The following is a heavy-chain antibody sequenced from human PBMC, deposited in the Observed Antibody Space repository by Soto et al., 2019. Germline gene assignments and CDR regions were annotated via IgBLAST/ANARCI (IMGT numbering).Heavy chain of an antibody. CDR3: ARVTTTALWTFDY. J-gene: IGHJ4*02. V-gene: IGHV3-21*01. CDR1: GFTFSSYS. CDR2: ISSSSSYI. Sequence: GGSLRLSCAASGFTFSSYSMNWVRQAPGKGLEWVSSISSSSSYIYYADSVKGRFTISRDNAKNSLYLQMNSLRAEDTAVYYCARVTTTALWTFDYWGQGTLVTVSS. D-gene: IGHD4-17*01.